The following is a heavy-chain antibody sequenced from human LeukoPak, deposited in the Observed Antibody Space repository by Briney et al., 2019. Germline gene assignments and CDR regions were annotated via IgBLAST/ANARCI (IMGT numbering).Heavy chain of an antibody. CDR3: ARENHGIQLWFYSGDKYGMDV. Sequence: ASVTVSCKASGYTFTSYAMNWVRQAPGQGLEWMGWINTNTGNPTYAQGFTGRLVFSLDTSVSTAYLQISSLKAEDTAVYYCARENHGIQLWFYSGDKYGMDVWGQGTTVTVSS. J-gene: IGHJ6*02. CDR2: INTNTGNP. V-gene: IGHV7-4-1*02. D-gene: IGHD5-18*01. CDR1: GYTFTSYA.